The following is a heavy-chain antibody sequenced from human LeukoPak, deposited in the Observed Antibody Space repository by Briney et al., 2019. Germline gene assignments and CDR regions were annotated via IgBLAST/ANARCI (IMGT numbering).Heavy chain of an antibody. Sequence: PGGSLRLSCAASGFTFSDYYMSWIRQAPGKGLEWVSAISGSGGSTYYADSVKGRFTISRDNSKNTLYLQMNSLRAEDTAVYYCAKVLGAARRWDAFDIWGQGAMVTVSS. D-gene: IGHD3-3*02. V-gene: IGHV3-23*01. CDR2: ISGSGGST. J-gene: IGHJ3*02. CDR3: AKVLGAARRWDAFDI. CDR1: GFTFSDYY.